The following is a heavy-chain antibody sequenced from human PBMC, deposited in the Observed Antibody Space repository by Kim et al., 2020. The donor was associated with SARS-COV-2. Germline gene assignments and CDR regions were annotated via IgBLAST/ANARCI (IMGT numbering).Heavy chain of an antibody. D-gene: IGHD4-17*01. CDR2: ISSSGSTI. Sequence: GGSLRLSCAASGFTFSDYYMSWIRQAPGKGLEGVSYISSSGSTIYYADSVKGRFTISRDNAKNSLYLQMNSLRAEDTAVYYCARDLVYRGKGLTVTTGPYYYYGMDVWGQGNTVTVSS. J-gene: IGHJ6*02. CDR1: GFTFSDYY. V-gene: IGHV3-11*04. CDR3: ARDLVYRGKGLTVTTGPYYYYGMDV.